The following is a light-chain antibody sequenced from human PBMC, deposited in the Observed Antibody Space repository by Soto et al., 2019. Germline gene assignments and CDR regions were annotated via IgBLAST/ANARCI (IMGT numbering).Light chain of an antibody. V-gene: IGLV1-44*01. CDR1: TSNIGRNT. Sequence: QLVLTQPPSASGTPGQRVSISCSGSTSNIGRNTVDWYQKVPGTAPKLVIFNDDQRPAGVPGRFSASKSGTSASLAISGLQPEDESDYYCAVWDDSLNGVIFGGGTQLTVL. J-gene: IGLJ2*01. CDR2: NDD. CDR3: AVWDDSLNGVI.